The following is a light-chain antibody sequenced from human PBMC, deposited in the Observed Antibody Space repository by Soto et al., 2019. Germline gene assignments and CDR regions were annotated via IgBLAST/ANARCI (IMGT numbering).Light chain of an antibody. J-gene: IGKJ5*01. CDR1: QSVSSL. CDR3: QQYLHWPIP. V-gene: IGKV3-15*01. Sequence: EVVMTQSPATLSVSPGEGATLSCRASQSVSSLLAWYQQKPGQAPRLLIYGSSTRAAGIPARFSGSGSETEFGLAISSLQSEDFAVYYCQQYLHWPIPSGRATRL. CDR2: GSS.